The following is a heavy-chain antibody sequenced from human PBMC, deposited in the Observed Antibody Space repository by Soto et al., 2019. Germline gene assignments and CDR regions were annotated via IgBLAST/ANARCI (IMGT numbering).Heavy chain of an antibody. J-gene: IGHJ6*02. CDR1: AFTCNNYG. CDR3: TKDGRFDSDGSLYYYYYGMDV. CDR2: ISNDGSNK. V-gene: IGHV3-30*18. Sequence: YLRLSAAAPAFTCNNYGANWVPQAPGRGLGWVAIISNDGSNKYYIESVRGRFTISRDNSKNMLFLQMNSLRVEDTAVYFCTKDGRFDSDGSLYYYYYGMDVWGQGTTVTVSS. D-gene: IGHD2-15*01.